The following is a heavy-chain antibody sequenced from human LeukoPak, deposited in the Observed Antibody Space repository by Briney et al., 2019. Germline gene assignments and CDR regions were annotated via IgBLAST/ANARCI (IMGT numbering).Heavy chain of an antibody. J-gene: IGHJ4*02. CDR1: GFTVSSNH. CDR2: IYSGGST. CDR3: ARGPAGYN. Sequence: GGSLRLSCAASGFTVSSNHMSWVRQAPGKGLEWVSVIYSGGSTDYADSVKGRFTISRDNSKNTLYLQMNSLRAEDTAVHHCARGPAGYNWGQGTLVTVSS. D-gene: IGHD1-1*01. V-gene: IGHV3-53*01.